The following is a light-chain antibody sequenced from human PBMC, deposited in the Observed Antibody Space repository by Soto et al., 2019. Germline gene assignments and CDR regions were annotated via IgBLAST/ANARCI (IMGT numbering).Light chain of an antibody. CDR2: GNS. CDR3: QSYDSSLREV. J-gene: IGLJ2*01. CDR1: SSNIGAGYD. Sequence: QSVPTQPPSVSGAPGQRVTISCTGSSSNIGAGYDVHWYQQLPGTAPKLLIYGNSNRPSGVPDRFSGSKSGTSASLAITGLQAEDEADYYCQSYDSSLREVFGGGTKLTVL. V-gene: IGLV1-40*01.